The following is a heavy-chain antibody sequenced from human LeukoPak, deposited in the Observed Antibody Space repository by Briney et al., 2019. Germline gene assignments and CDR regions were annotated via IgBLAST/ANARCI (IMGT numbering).Heavy chain of an antibody. Sequence: ASETLSLTCAVYGGSFSGYYWSWIRQPPGKGLEWIGEINHSGSTNYNPSLKSRVTISVDTSKNQFSLKLSSVTAAGTAVYYCARANYGSGSYYNPADYWGQGTLVTVSS. CDR2: INHSGST. V-gene: IGHV4-34*01. J-gene: IGHJ4*02. CDR3: ARANYGSGSYYNPADY. CDR1: GGSFSGYY. D-gene: IGHD3-10*01.